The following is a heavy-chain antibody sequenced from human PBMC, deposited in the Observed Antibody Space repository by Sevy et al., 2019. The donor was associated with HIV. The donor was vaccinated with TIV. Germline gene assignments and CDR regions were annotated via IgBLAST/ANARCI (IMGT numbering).Heavy chain of an antibody. V-gene: IGHV3-53*01. Sequence: GGSLRLSCAASEFTVSSNYMSWVRQAPGKGLEWVSAIYSGGSTYYADSVKGRFTISRDNSQNTVYLQMNSLRAEDTAVYYCAREDIVLGEGNYYGMDVWGQGTTVTVSS. CDR3: AREDIVLGEGNYYGMDV. CDR1: EFTVSSNY. CDR2: IYSGGST. D-gene: IGHD2-15*01. J-gene: IGHJ6*02.